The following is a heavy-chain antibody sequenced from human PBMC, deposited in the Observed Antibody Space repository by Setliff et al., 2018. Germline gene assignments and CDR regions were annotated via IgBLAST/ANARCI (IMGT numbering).Heavy chain of an antibody. V-gene: IGHV1-3*01. CDR1: GYIFTNYV. CDR3: ARGGEYCDGVTCYSYNWFDN. Sequence: ASVKVSCKASGYIFTNYVIQWVRQAPGQGLEWMGWISVGKGDRRYSPKFQGRVTITMDTSATTVYMELSSLKYEDTAVYYCARGGEYCDGVTCYSYNWFDNWGQGTQVTVSS. D-gene: IGHD2-15*01. J-gene: IGHJ5*02. CDR2: ISVGKGDR.